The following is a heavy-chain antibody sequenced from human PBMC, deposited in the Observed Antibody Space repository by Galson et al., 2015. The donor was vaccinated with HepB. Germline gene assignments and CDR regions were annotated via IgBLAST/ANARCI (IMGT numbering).Heavy chain of an antibody. Sequence: SLRLSCAASGFTFSSYSMNWVRQAPGKGLEWVSSISSSSSDIYHADSVKGRFTISRDNAKNSLYLQMNSLRAEDTAVYYCARGASSSSGGRHFDYWGQGTLVTVSS. CDR2: ISSSSSDI. CDR1: GFTFSSYS. V-gene: IGHV3-21*01. D-gene: IGHD6-6*01. J-gene: IGHJ4*02. CDR3: ARGASSSSGGRHFDY.